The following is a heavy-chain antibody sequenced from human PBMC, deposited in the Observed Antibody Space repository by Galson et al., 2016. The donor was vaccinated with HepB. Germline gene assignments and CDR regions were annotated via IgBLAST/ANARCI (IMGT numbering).Heavy chain of an antibody. CDR3: AKKSPGKELSPPDY. V-gene: IGHV3-30*18. CDR1: GFTFGSYA. J-gene: IGHJ4*02. CDR2: ISDDGRKK. Sequence: SLRLSCAASGFTFGSYAMHWVRQAPGKGLEWVATISDDGRKKDYADSVKGRFTISRDNSKNTLYLDMNSLRAEDTAVYYCAKKSPGKELSPPDYWGQGTLVTVSS. D-gene: IGHD1-26*01.